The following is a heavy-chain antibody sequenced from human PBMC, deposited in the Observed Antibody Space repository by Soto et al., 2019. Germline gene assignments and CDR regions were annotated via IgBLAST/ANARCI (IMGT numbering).Heavy chain of an antibody. Sequence: GGSLRLSCAASRFTFSSYAMSWVRQAPGKGLEWVSAISGSGDNTYYADSVKGRFTISRDNSKNMLYLQMNSLRAEDTAIYYCAKDRIAVVIMATDPSWGQGTLVTVSS. CDR2: ISGSGDNT. D-gene: IGHD3-22*01. J-gene: IGHJ5*02. CDR3: AKDRIAVVIMATDPS. CDR1: RFTFSSYA. V-gene: IGHV3-23*01.